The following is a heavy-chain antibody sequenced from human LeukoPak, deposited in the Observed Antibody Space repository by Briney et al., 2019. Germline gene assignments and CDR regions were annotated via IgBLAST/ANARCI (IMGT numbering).Heavy chain of an antibody. Sequence: ASVKVSCKASGGIFSSYAISWVRQASGQGLEWMGGIIPIFGTANYAQKFQGRVTITTDESTSTAYMELSSLRSEDTAVYYCARDGVTMVRGATTYNWFDPWGQGTLVTVSS. V-gene: IGHV1-69*05. CDR3: ARDGVTMVRGATTYNWFDP. J-gene: IGHJ5*02. CDR2: IIPIFGTA. CDR1: GGIFSSYA. D-gene: IGHD3-10*01.